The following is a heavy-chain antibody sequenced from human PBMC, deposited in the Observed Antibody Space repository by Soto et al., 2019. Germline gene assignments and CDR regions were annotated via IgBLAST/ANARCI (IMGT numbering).Heavy chain of an antibody. Sequence: QFQLVQSGAEVKKPGASVKVSCKASGYTFTISGISWVRQAPGQGLEWMGWISGYNGNTDYAQKLQDRVTLTTDAYTSSVYMELRSLRSDDTAGYYCARVDYYDSSGYYGYWGQGTLITVSS. CDR1: GYTFTISG. V-gene: IGHV1-18*04. CDR2: ISGYNGNT. D-gene: IGHD3-22*01. CDR3: ARVDYYDSSGYYGY. J-gene: IGHJ4*02.